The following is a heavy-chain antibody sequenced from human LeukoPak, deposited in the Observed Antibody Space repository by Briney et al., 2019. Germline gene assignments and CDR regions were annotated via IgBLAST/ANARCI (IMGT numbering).Heavy chain of an antibody. CDR3: ARGLLGYCSSTSCYNILEDYYYYGMDV. D-gene: IGHD2-2*02. CDR2: IYYSGST. J-gene: IGHJ6*02. Sequence: PSETLSLTCTVSGGSISSYYWSWIRQPPGKGLEWIGYIYYSGSTNYNPSLKGRVTISVDTSKNQFSLKLSSVTAADTAVYYCARGLLGYCSSTSCYNILEDYYYYGMDVWGQGTTVTVSS. CDR1: GGSISSYY. V-gene: IGHV4-59*01.